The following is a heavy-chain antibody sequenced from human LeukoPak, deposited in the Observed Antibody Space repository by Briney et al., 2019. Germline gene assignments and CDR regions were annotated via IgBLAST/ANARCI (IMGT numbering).Heavy chain of an antibody. CDR1: GFTFSSYA. CDR2: ISYDGSNK. D-gene: IGHD7-27*01. J-gene: IGHJ4*02. Sequence: GGSLRLSCAASGFTFSSYAMHWVRQAPGKGLEWVAVISYDGSNKYYADSVKGRFTISRDNSKNTLYLQMNSLRAEDTAVYYCAKDGGLWVSAHWGDSWGRGTLVTVSS. CDR3: AKDGGLWVSAHWGDS. V-gene: IGHV3-30-3*01.